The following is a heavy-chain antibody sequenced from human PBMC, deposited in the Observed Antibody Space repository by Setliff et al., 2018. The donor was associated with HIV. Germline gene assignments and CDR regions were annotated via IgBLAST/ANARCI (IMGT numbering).Heavy chain of an antibody. CDR2: IYFSGHT. CDR3: AKGAGFYGDYTFDY. V-gene: IGHV4-34*01. CDR1: GGSFSSYY. J-gene: IGHJ4*02. Sequence: SETLSLTCAVYGGSFSSYYWSWIRQPPGKGLEWIGEIYFSGHTNYNPSLQSRVSISMDASKNKFSLKVTSVTSADTAVYYCAKGAGFYGDYTFDYWGQGNLVTVSS. D-gene: IGHD4-17*01.